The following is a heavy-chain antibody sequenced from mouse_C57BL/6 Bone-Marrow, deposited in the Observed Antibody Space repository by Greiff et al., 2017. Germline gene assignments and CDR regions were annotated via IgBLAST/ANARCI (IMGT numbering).Heavy chain of an antibody. CDR1: GFNITDYY. Sequence: VQLQQSGAELVKPGASVKLSCTASGFNITDYYMHWVKQRTEQGLEWIGRIDPEDGETKYAAKFQGKATITADTSSNTAYLQLSSLTSEDTAVYSGATPSYGSGYGYWYFDVWGTGTTVTVSS. D-gene: IGHD1-1*01. CDR2: IDPEDGET. V-gene: IGHV14-2*01. CDR3: ATPSYGSGYGYWYFDV. J-gene: IGHJ1*03.